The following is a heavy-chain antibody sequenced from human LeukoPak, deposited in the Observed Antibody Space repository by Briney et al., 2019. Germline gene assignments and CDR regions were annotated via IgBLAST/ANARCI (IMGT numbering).Heavy chain of an antibody. CDR2: INHSGST. Sequence: SETPSLTCAVYGGSFSGYYWSWIRQPPGKGLEWIGEINHSGSTNYNPSLKSRVTISVDTSKNQFSLKLSSVTAADTAVNYCARSNWDRRLDYWGQGTLVTVSS. CDR1: GGSFSGYY. CDR3: ARSNWDRRLDY. D-gene: IGHD1-1*01. V-gene: IGHV4-34*01. J-gene: IGHJ4*02.